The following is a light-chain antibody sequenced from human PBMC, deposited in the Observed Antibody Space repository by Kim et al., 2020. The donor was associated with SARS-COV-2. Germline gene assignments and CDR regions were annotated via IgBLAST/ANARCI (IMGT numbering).Light chain of an antibody. J-gene: IGLJ2*01. CDR1: SSDVGSFNL. CDR3: CSYADTSTLV. Sequence: GRSLTSSSTGTSSDVGSFNLVSWYQQEPGKAPKLMIYEATKRPSGVSNRFSGSKSGNTASLTISGLQAEDEADYYCCSYADTSTLVFGGGTQLTVL. V-gene: IGLV2-23*01. CDR2: EAT.